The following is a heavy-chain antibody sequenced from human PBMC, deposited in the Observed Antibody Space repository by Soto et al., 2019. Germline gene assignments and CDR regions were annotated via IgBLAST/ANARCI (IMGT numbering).Heavy chain of an antibody. CDR2: ISYAGSNK. Sequence: QVQLVESGGGVVQPGRSLRLSCAASGFTFSSYGMHWVRQAPGKGLEWVAVISYAGSNKYYADSVKGRFTISRDNSKNTLYLQMNSLRADDTAVYYCAKDDRAYCISTSCPTDYWGQGTLVTVSS. J-gene: IGHJ4*02. CDR3: AKDDRAYCISTSCPTDY. D-gene: IGHD2-2*01. CDR1: GFTFSSYG. V-gene: IGHV3-30*18.